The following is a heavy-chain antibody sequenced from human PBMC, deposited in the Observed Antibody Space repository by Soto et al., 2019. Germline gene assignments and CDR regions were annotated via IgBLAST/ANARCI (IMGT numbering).Heavy chain of an antibody. Sequence: QVQLVQSGAEVKKTGSSVKVSCKASGGTFNTYAIIWVRQAPGQGLEWMGGILPIFGTTNYAQNFQGRVTISVDESTSTAYMELSSLRSQDTAVYYCARDRWELPGLAYDIGGQGTMVTVSS. J-gene: IGHJ3*02. CDR2: ILPIFGTT. CDR3: ARDRWELPGLAYDI. CDR1: GGTFNTYA. D-gene: IGHD1-26*01. V-gene: IGHV1-69*01.